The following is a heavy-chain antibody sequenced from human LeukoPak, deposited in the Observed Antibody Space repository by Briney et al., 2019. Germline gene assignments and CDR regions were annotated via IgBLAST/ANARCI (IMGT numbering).Heavy chain of an antibody. J-gene: IGHJ4*02. CDR2: IYTSGST. CDR3: ARGRSYYDSSGQNDY. D-gene: IGHD3-22*01. CDR1: GGSISSGSYY. V-gene: IGHV4-61*02. Sequence: SSETLSLTCTVSGGSISSGSYYWSWIRQPAGKGLEWIVRIYTSGSTNYNPSLKSRVTISVDTSKNQFSLKLSSVTAADTAVYYCARGRSYYDSSGQNDYWGQGTLVTVSS.